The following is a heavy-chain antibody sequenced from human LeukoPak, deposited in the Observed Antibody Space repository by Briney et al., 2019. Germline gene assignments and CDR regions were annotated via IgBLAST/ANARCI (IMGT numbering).Heavy chain of an antibody. V-gene: IGHV4-4*02. D-gene: IGHD2-15*01. CDR2: IYHSGST. CDR1: GGSISSSNW. Sequence: SETLSLTCTVSGGSISSSNWWSWVRQPPEKGLEWIGEIYHSGSTNYNPSLKSRVSISVDTSKKQFSLKLSSVTAADTAVYYCARGVAYYFDYWGQGTLVTVSS. CDR3: ARGVAYYFDY. J-gene: IGHJ4*02.